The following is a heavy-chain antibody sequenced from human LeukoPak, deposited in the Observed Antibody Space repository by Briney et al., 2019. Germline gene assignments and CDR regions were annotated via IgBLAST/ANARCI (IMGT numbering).Heavy chain of an antibody. V-gene: IGHV4-59*01. J-gene: IGHJ5*02. Sequence: TSETLSLTCTVSGGSISSYYWSWIRQPPGKGLEWIGYIYYSGSTNYNPSLKSRVTISVDTPKNQFSLKLSSVTAADTAVYYCARARTYDILTGYPNWFDPWGQGTLVTVSS. CDR3: ARARTYDILTGYPNWFDP. D-gene: IGHD3-9*01. CDR2: IYYSGST. CDR1: GGSISSYY.